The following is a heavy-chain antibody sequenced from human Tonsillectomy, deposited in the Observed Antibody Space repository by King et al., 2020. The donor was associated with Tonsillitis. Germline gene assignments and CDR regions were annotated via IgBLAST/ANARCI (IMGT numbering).Heavy chain of an antibody. CDR2: IRREAYGGTT. CDR3: TRGGAYYCDSSGYALDY. Sequence: VQLVESGGGLVQPGRSLRLSCTTSGFTFGDYAMSWVRQAPGKGLEWVGFIRREAYGGTTECAASVKGRFSISRDDSTSNAYLQMISLKTEGTAVYYCTRGGAYYCDSSGYALDYWGQGTLVTVSS. D-gene: IGHD3-22*01. V-gene: IGHV3-49*04. J-gene: IGHJ4*02. CDR1: GFTFGDYA.